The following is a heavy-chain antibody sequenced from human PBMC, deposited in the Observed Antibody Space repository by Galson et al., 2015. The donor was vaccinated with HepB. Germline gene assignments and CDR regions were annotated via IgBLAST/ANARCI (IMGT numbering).Heavy chain of an antibody. Sequence: SLRLSCAASGFTFSSYGMHWVRQAPGKGLEWVAVISYDGSNKYYADSVKGRFTISRDNSKNTLYLQMNSLRAEDTAVYYCAKPLTGSGSAAFDYWGQGTLVTVSS. V-gene: IGHV3-30*18. CDR2: ISYDGSNK. CDR3: AKPLTGSGSAAFDY. D-gene: IGHD3-10*01. J-gene: IGHJ4*02. CDR1: GFTFSSYG.